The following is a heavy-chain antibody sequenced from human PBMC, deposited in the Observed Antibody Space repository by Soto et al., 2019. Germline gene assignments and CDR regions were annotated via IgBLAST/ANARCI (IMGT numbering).Heavy chain of an antibody. J-gene: IGHJ4*01. Sequence: GGSLRLSCVASGFTFSNYAMHWVRQAPGKGLGWVAVISSDGSEKYYLGSVRDRFTISRDNSKNTLHLQTNNLRPEDTAMYYCANSWTTLTTGFDFWGHGALVTVSS. CDR2: ISSDGSEK. CDR3: ANSWTTLTTGFDF. D-gene: IGHD4-17*01. CDR1: GFTFSNYA. V-gene: IGHV3-30*18.